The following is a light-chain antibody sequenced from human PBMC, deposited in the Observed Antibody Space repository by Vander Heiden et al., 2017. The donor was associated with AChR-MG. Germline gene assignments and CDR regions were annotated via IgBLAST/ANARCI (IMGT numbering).Light chain of an antibody. J-gene: IGKJ4*01. CDR1: QSVSSN. CDR2: GAS. Sequence: IVMTQSPATLSVSLGERATLSCRASQSVSSNLAWYQQKPGQAPRLLIYGASTRATGIPARFSGSGSGTEFTLTISSLQSEDFAVYYCQQYNNWTPLTFGGGTKVEIK. CDR3: QQYNNWTPLT. V-gene: IGKV3-15*01.